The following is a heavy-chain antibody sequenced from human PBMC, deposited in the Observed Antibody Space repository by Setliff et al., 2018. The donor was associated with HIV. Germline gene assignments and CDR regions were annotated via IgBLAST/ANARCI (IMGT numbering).Heavy chain of an antibody. CDR1: GDSVSSASYC. Sequence: PSETLSLTCTVSGDSVSSASYCWSWIRQRPGKGLEWLGYIYYSGTTKYNPSLKSRVTISVVTSKNQFSLKLSSVTAADTAVYYCASEAWTSYMSSSGYYYCYMDVWGKGTTVTVSS. CDR2: IYYSGTT. D-gene: IGHD6-6*01. V-gene: IGHV4-61*01. CDR3: ASEAWTSYMSSSGYYYCYMDV. J-gene: IGHJ6*03.